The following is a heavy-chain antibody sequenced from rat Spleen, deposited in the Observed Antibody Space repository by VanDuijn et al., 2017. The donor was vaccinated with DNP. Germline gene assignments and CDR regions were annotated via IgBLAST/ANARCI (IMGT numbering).Heavy chain of an antibody. V-gene: IGHV3-1*01. CDR2: ISYSGST. D-gene: IGHD1-1*01. CDR3: ARGGGDGFAY. Sequence: EVQLQESGPGLVKPSQSLSLTCSVTGYSITSYYWGWIRKFPGNKMEWMGYISYSGSTSYNPSLKSRISITRDTSKNQFFLQLNSVTAEDTATYYCARGGGDGFAYWGRGTLVTVSS. CDR1: GYSITSYY. J-gene: IGHJ3*01.